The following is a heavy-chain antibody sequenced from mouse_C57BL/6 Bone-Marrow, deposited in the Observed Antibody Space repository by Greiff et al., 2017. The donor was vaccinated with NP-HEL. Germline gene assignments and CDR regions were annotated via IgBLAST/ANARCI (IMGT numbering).Heavy chain of an antibody. CDR3: ARGWLRGAMDY. V-gene: IGHV1-42*01. D-gene: IGHD2-2*01. CDR2: INPSTGGT. J-gene: IGHJ4*01. CDR1: GYSFTGYY. Sequence: VHVKQSGPELVKPGASVKISCKASGYSFTGYYMNWVKQSPEKSLEWIGEINPSTGGTTYNQKFKAEATLTVDKSSSTAYMQLKSLTSEDSAVYYCARGWLRGAMDYWGQGTSGTVSS.